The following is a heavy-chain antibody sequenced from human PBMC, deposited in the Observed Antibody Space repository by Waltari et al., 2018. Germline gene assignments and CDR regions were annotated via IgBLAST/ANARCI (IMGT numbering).Heavy chain of an antibody. V-gene: IGHV3-9*01. CDR3: AKGSYSAVGAFDI. D-gene: IGHD2-2*02. CDR1: GFTFDDYA. CDR2: ISWNSGSI. J-gene: IGHJ3*02. Sequence: EVQLVESGGGLVQPGRSLRLSCAASGFTFDDYAIHWVRQAPGKGLEWVSGISWNSGSIGYADSVKGRFTISRDNAKNSLYLQMNSLRAEDTALYYCAKGSYSAVGAFDIWGQGTMVTVSS.